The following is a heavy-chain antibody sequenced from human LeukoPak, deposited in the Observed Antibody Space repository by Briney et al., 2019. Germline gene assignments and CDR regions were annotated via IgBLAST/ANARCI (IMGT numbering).Heavy chain of an antibody. Sequence: ASVKVTCKASGYTFTSYGISWVRQAPGQGLEWMGWISAYNGNTNYAQKLQGRVTMTTDTSTSTAYVELRSLRSEDTAVYYCARGFEMTGNFDYWGQGTLVTVSS. J-gene: IGHJ4*02. V-gene: IGHV1-18*01. D-gene: IGHD3-9*01. CDR1: GYTFTSYG. CDR3: ARGFEMTGNFDY. CDR2: ISAYNGNT.